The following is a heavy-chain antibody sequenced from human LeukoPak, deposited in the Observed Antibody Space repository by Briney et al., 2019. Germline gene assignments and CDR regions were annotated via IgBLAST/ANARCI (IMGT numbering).Heavy chain of an antibody. Sequence: GGSLRLSCAASGFIFSNYGMNWVRQAPGKGLEWVSAISNNGGYTYYADSVQGRFAISRDNSKSTLCLQMNSLRAEDTAVYYCAKQLGYCSDGSCYFPYWGQGTLVTVSS. CDR1: GFIFSNYG. CDR3: AKQLGYCSDGSCYFPY. J-gene: IGHJ4*02. CDR2: ISNNGGYT. V-gene: IGHV3-23*01. D-gene: IGHD2-15*01.